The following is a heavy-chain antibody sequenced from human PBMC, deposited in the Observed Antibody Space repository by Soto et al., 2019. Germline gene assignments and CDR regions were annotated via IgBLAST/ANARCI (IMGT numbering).Heavy chain of an antibody. Sequence: SETLSLTCTVSGGSINSYYWSWIRQPPGKGLEWIGYIYYSGSTNYNPSLKSRVTISVDTSKNQFSLKLSSVTAADTAVYYCARLWGGAFDICGQRTMVTVSS. D-gene: IGHD2-21*01. CDR2: IYYSGST. CDR3: ARLWGGAFDI. J-gene: IGHJ3*02. V-gene: IGHV4-59*01. CDR1: GGSINSYY.